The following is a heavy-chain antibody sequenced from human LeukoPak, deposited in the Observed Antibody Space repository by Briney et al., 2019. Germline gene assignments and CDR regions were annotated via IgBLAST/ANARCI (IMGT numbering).Heavy chain of an antibody. D-gene: IGHD4-17*01. Sequence: SETLSLTCAVYGGSFSGYYWSWIRQSPGKGLEWIGEINHSGSTNYNPSLKSRVTISVDTSKNQFSLKLSSVTAADTAVYYCAKATKMTTVTTDYWGQGTLVTVSS. CDR1: GGSFSGYY. J-gene: IGHJ4*02. CDR3: AKATKMTTVTTDY. V-gene: IGHV4-34*01. CDR2: INHSGST.